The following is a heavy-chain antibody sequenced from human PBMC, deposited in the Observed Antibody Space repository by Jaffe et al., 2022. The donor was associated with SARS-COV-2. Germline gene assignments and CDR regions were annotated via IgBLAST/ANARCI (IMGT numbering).Heavy chain of an antibody. CDR3: ARYLYYYDSSGWSDY. Sequence: QVQLQQWGAGLLKPSETLSLTCAVYGGSFSGYYWSWIRQPPGKGLEWIGEINHSGSTNYNPSLKSRVTISVDTSKNQFSLKLSSVTAADTAVYYCARYLYYYDSSGWSDYWGQGTLVTVSS. V-gene: IGHV4-34*01. CDR2: INHSGST. CDR1: GGSFSGYY. D-gene: IGHD3-22*01. J-gene: IGHJ4*02.